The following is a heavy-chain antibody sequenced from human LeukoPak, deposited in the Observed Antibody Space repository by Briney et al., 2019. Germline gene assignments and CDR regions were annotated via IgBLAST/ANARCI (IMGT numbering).Heavy chain of an antibody. D-gene: IGHD4-17*01. J-gene: IGHJ5*02. CDR2: IIPIFGTA. Sequence: SVKVSCKASGGTFSSYAISWVRQAPGQGLEWMGGIIPIFGTANYAQKFQGRVTITADESTSTAYMELSSLRSEDMAVYYCAREGETVTTHWFDPWGQGTLVTVSS. CDR1: GGTFSSYA. CDR3: AREGETVTTHWFDP. V-gene: IGHV1-69*13.